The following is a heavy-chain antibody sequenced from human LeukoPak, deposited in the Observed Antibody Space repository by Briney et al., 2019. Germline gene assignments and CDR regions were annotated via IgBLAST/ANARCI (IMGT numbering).Heavy chain of an antibody. J-gene: IGHJ4*02. V-gene: IGHV1-2*02. CDR3: ARDLPVVTYYYGSGSPY. D-gene: IGHD3-10*01. CDR1: GYTFTGYY. CDR2: INPNSGGT. Sequence: ASVKVSCKASGYTFTGYYMHWVRQAPGQGLEWMGWINPNSGGTNYAQKFQGRVTMTRDTSISTAYMELSRLRSDDTAVYYCARDLPVVTYYYGSGSPYWGQGTLVTVSS.